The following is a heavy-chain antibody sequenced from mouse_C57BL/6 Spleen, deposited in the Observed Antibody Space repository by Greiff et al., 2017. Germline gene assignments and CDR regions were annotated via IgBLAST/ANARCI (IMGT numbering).Heavy chain of an antibody. D-gene: IGHD3-3*01. CDR2: INYDGSST. Sequence: EVKLMESEGGLVQPGSSMKLSCTASGFTFSDYYMAWVRQVPEKGLEWVANINYDGSSTYYLDSLKSRFIISRDNAKNILYLQMSSLKAEDTATYYCERERADYAMDDWGQGTSVTVSS. V-gene: IGHV5-16*01. J-gene: IGHJ4*01. CDR3: ERERADYAMDD. CDR1: GFTFSDYY.